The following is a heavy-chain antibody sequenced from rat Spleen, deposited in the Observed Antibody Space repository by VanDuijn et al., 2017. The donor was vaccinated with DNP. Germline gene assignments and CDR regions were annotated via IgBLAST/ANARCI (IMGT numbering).Heavy chain of an antibody. CDR2: INSAGST. V-gene: IGHV3-3*01. CDR3: ARMHYGCDN. J-gene: IGHJ2*01. D-gene: IGHD1-11*01. CDR1: GYSITSCCR. Sequence: EVQLQESGPGLVEPSQSLSLTCSVTGYSITSCCRWTWIRKFPGNKLEWMGYINSAGSTHYNPSLKSRISITRDTSKNQFFLQVISVTPEDTATYYCARMHYGCDNWGQGVMVTVSS.